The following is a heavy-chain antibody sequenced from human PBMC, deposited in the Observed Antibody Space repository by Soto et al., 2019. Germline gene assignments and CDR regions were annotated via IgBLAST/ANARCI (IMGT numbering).Heavy chain of an antibody. J-gene: IGHJ4*02. Sequence: EVQVVGSGGGLVQPGESLRLACAASGFTFSNYWMHWVRQGPGKGLVWVSHINTDGTTTTYADSVKGRFTMSRDNAKNTVYLQMNSLGPEDTAVYYCARGGLATGTIDYWGQGTLVTVSS. CDR1: GFTFSNYW. V-gene: IGHV3-74*01. D-gene: IGHD1-1*01. CDR3: ARGGLATGTIDY. CDR2: INTDGTTT.